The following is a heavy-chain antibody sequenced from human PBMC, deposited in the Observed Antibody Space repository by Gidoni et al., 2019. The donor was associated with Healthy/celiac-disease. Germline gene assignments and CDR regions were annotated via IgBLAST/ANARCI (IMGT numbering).Heavy chain of an antibody. CDR3: ARDLRPRRDGYKFGY. D-gene: IGHD5-12*01. CDR2: IYSSGST. CDR1: GFTVSSNY. Sequence: EVQLVESGGGLIKPGGSLRLSCAASGFTVSSNYMSWVRQAPGKGLEWVSVIYSSGSTYYADSVKGRFTISRDNSKNTLYLQMNSLRAEDTAVYYCARDLRPRRDGYKFGYWGQGTLVTVSS. V-gene: IGHV3-53*01. J-gene: IGHJ4*02.